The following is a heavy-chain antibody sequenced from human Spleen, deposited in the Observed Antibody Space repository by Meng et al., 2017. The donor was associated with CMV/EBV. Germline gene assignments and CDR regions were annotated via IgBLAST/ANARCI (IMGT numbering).Heavy chain of an antibody. CDR1: GFTFDDYG. CDR3: ARGYCSSTSCSYYYYGMDV. J-gene: IGHJ6*02. Sequence: ETLSLTCAASGFTFDDYGMSWVRQAPGKGLEWVSGINWNGGSTGYADSVKGRFTISRDNAKNSLYLQMNSLRAEDTALYYCARGYCSSTSCSYYYYGMDVWGQGTTVTVSS. D-gene: IGHD2-2*01. V-gene: IGHV3-20*04. CDR2: INWNGGST.